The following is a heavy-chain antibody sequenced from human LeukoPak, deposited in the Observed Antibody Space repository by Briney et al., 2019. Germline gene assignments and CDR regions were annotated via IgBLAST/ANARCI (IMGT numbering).Heavy chain of an antibody. J-gene: IGHJ3*02. D-gene: IGHD3-3*01. Sequence: GGTLRLSCAASGFTFSRYSMNWVRQAPGKGLEWVSSISISSNYIYYADSVKGRFTISRDNAKNSLYLQVNSLRAEDTAVYYCARGSRFGVVERDAFDIWGQGTMVTVSS. CDR1: GFTFSRYS. CDR2: ISISSNYI. CDR3: ARGSRFGVVERDAFDI. V-gene: IGHV3-21*01.